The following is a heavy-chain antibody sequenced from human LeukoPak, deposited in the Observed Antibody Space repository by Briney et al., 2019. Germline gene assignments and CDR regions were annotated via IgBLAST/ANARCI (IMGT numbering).Heavy chain of an antibody. Sequence: ASVKVSCKASGYTFTSYYMHWVRQAPGQGLEWMGIINPSGGSTSYAQKFQGRVTMTRDTSTSTVYMELSSLRSEDTAVYYCARRGSCSSTSCYFDAVLEVPIDYWGQGTLVTVSS. CDR3: ARRGSCSSTSCYFDAVLEVPIDY. V-gene: IGHV1-46*01. CDR2: INPSGGST. J-gene: IGHJ4*02. D-gene: IGHD2-2*01. CDR1: GYTFTSYY.